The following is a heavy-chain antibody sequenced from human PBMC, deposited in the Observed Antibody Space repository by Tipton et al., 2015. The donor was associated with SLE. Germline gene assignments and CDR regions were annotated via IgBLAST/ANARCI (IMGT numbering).Heavy chain of an antibody. CDR1: GVSISTYY. D-gene: IGHD3-22*01. CDR3: ARRHFDTSGYYRGAFDI. J-gene: IGHJ3*02. V-gene: IGHV4-59*01. CDR2: FYFSGSS. Sequence: LRLSCSVSGVSISTYYWSWIRQSPGKGLEWIGFFYFSGSSQYNPSLKSRVAISADTSNNQFSLKLSSATAADTAVYYCARRHFDTSGYYRGAFDIWGQGKMVTVSS.